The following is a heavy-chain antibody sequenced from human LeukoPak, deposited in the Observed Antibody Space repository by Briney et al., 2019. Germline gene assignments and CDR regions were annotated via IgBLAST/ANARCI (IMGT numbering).Heavy chain of an antibody. J-gene: IGHJ4*02. V-gene: IGHV1-2*02. CDR1: GYTFTGYY. D-gene: IGHD3-3*01. Sequence: ASVKVSGKASGYTFTGYYMHWVRQAPGQGLEWMGWINPNSGGTNYAQKFQGRVTMTRDTSISTAYMELSRLRSDDTAVYYCARDPNYDFWSGYPKSSYYFDYWGQGTLVTVSS. CDR2: INPNSGGT. CDR3: ARDPNYDFWSGYPKSSYYFDY.